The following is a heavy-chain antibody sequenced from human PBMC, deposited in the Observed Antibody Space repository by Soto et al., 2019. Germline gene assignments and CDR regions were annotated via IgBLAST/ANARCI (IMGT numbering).Heavy chain of an antibody. V-gene: IGHV3-48*03. J-gene: IGHJ3*02. CDR2: VSRGTITT. Sequence: EGQVVESGGGLVQPGGSLKLSCAVSGFSVDTYDMNWVRQAPGKGLEWIAYVSRGTITTDYADSVKGHFTVSRDNPKNSVHLLMSHLRAEDTAMCYCARDRLSSWPTALDIWGQGTMVTVAS. D-gene: IGHD2-15*01. CDR1: GFSVDTYD. CDR3: ARDRLSSWPTALDI.